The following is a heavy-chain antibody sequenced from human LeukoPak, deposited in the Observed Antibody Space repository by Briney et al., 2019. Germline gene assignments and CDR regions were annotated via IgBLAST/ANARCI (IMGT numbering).Heavy chain of an antibody. D-gene: IGHD4-17*01. Sequence: PSETLSLTCSISGVSISAYYWSWIRQPAGKGLEWIGRIYPGESIYASENTNYNPSLKSRVSMSGDTSKNQVSLKMRSVTAADTAVYYCARDPTTVTTIFDSWGQGTLVTVSS. V-gene: IGHV4-4*07. CDR2: IYPGESIYASENT. CDR3: ARDPTTVTTIFDS. CDR1: GVSISAYY. J-gene: IGHJ4*02.